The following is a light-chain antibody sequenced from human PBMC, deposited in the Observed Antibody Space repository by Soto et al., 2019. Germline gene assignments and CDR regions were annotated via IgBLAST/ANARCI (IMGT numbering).Light chain of an antibody. CDR1: SSDVGAYKY. V-gene: IGLV2-8*01. Sequence: QSALTQPPSPSGSPGQSVTISCTGTSSDVGAYKYVSWYQQYPGKAPKLMIYEVSKRPSGVPDRFSGSKSGNTASLTVSGLQAEDEAEYYCTSYVGSDNWVFGGGTKLTVL. CDR2: EVS. J-gene: IGLJ3*02. CDR3: TSYVGSDNWV.